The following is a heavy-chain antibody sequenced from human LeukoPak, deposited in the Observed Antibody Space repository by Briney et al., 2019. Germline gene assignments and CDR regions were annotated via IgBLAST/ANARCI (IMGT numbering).Heavy chain of an antibody. D-gene: IGHD2-2*01. CDR2: ISSDGRDT. CDR3: ARDNEYCSSTSCYEYYYYGMDV. J-gene: IGHJ6*02. CDR1: GFTFSSHW. V-gene: IGHV3-74*01. Sequence: QPGGSLRLSCAVSGFTFSSHWMHWVRQSPGKGLVWVARISSDGRDTRYPESFKGRFTISRDNAKNTVYLQMNSLRPDDTAVYYCARDNEYCSSTSCYEYYYYGMDVWGQGTTVTVSS.